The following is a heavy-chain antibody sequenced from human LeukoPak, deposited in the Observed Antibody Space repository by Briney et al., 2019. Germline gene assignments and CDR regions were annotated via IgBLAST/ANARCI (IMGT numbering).Heavy chain of an antibody. CDR3: ANAGIYSSSGAFDI. Sequence: GGSLRLSCAASGFTFSSYSMNWVRQAPGKGLEWVSSISSSSSYIYYADSVKGRFTISRDNAKNSLYLQMNSLRAEDTAVYYCANAGIYSSSGAFDIWGQGTMVTVSS. D-gene: IGHD6-6*01. J-gene: IGHJ3*02. V-gene: IGHV3-21*01. CDR2: ISSSSSYI. CDR1: GFTFSSYS.